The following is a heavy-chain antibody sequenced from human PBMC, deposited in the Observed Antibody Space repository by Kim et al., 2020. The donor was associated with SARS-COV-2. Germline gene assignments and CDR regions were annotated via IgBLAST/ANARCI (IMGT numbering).Heavy chain of an antibody. CDR3: ARRDGRSYDY. J-gene: IGHJ4*02. CDR1: GFTVSTNY. V-gene: IGHV3-53*01. CDR2: IYRDGTI. Sequence: GGSLRLSCAVSGFTVSTNYMSWVRQAPEKGLEWVSIIYRDGTIYYADSVKGRFTIARDSHKNMLYLQMNSLRAEDTAVNYCARRDGRSYDYWGQGTLVTVSS.